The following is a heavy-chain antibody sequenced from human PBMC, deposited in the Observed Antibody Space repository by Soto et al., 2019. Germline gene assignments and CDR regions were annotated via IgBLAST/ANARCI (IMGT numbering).Heavy chain of an antibody. D-gene: IGHD3-10*01. CDR1: GGSFSGYY. Sequence: QVQLKQWGAGLLKPSETLSLTCAVYGGSFSGYYWSWIRQPPGKGLEWIGEINHNGSTNYNPSLKSRVTISVDTSKNQLSLKLSSVTAADTAVYYCARARMVHSRPQKRYGMDVWGQGTTVTVSS. J-gene: IGHJ6*02. CDR2: INHNGST. CDR3: ARARMVHSRPQKRYGMDV. V-gene: IGHV4-34*01.